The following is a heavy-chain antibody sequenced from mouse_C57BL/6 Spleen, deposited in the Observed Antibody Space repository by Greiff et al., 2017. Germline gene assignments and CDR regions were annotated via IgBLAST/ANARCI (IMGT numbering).Heavy chain of an antibody. D-gene: IGHD2-4*01. V-gene: IGHV1-18*01. J-gene: IGHJ2*01. Sequence: EVQLQQSGPELVKPGASVKIPCKASGYTFTDYNMDWVKQSHGKSLEWIGDINPNNGGTIYNQKFKGKATLTVDKSSSTAYMELRSLTSEDTAVYYCARRRGDYDVYYFDYWGQGTTLTVSS. CDR1: GYTFTDYN. CDR2: INPNNGGT. CDR3: ARRRGDYDVYYFDY.